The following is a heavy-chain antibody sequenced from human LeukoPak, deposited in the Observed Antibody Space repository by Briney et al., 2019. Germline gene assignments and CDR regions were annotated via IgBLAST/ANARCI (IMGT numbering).Heavy chain of an antibody. Sequence: PSETLSLTCTVSGGSISSDSYYWSCIRQPSGKGLIWIGRIYTSGSTNYNPSLKSRVTISVDTSKNQFSLKLSSVTAADTAVYYCAGYNWDDEDAFDIWGQGTMVTVSS. CDR2: IYTSGST. J-gene: IGHJ3*02. D-gene: IGHD1-20*01. CDR1: GGSISSDSYY. CDR3: AGYNWDDEDAFDI. V-gene: IGHV4-61*02.